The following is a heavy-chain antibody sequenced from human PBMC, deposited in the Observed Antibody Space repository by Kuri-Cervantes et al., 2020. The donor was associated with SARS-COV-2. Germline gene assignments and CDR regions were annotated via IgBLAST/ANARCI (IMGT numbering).Heavy chain of an antibody. Sequence: ETLSPTCAASGFTFSSYWMHWVRQAPGKGLVWVSRINSDGSSTSYADSVKGRFTISRDNSKNTLYLQMNSLRAEDTAVYYCAKDLLDYDFWSGYYTGVDYWGQGTLVTVSS. CDR2: INSDGSST. V-gene: IGHV3-74*01. CDR3: AKDLLDYDFWSGYYTGVDY. D-gene: IGHD3-3*01. J-gene: IGHJ4*02. CDR1: GFTFSSYW.